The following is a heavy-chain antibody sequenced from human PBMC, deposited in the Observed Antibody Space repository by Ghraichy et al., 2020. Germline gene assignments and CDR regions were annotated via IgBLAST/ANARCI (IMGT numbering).Heavy chain of an antibody. CDR2: INPGGGST. D-gene: IGHD2-15*01. CDR3: ARRGDCSGSSCLLDY. Sequence: ASVKVSCKASGYTFTSYYMHWVRQAPGQGLEWMGIINPGGGSTSYAQKFQGRVTVTRDTSTSTVYMELSSLRSEDTALYFCARRGDCSGSSCLLDYWGQGTLVTVSS. CDR1: GYTFTSYY. J-gene: IGHJ4*02. V-gene: IGHV1-46*03.